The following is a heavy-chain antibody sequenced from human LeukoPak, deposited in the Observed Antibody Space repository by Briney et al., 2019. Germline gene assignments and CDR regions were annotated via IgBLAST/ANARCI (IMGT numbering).Heavy chain of an antibody. CDR2: IYTSGST. J-gene: IGHJ4*02. V-gene: IGHV4-61*02. D-gene: IGHD3-10*01. Sequence: PSETLSLTCTVSGGSISSGSYYWRWIRQPAGKGLEWIGRIYTSGSTNYNPSLKSRVTISVDTSKNQFSLKPNSVTAADTAVYFCATRRGFELFFDLWGQGTRVTVSS. CDR3: ATRRGFELFFDL. CDR1: GGSISSGSYY.